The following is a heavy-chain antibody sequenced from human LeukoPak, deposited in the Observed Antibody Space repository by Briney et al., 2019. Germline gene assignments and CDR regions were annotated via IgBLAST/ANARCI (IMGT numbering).Heavy chain of an antibody. J-gene: IGHJ4*02. CDR2: INPSGGST. D-gene: IGHD4-4*01. CDR1: GYTFTSYY. CDR3: ANGAETTYFDY. Sequence: ATVKVCCKASGYTFTSYYMHWVRQAPGQGLEWMGIINPSGGSTSYAQKFQGRVTMTRDTSTSTVYMELSSLRSEDTAVYYCANGAETTYFDYWGQGTLVTVSS. V-gene: IGHV1-46*01.